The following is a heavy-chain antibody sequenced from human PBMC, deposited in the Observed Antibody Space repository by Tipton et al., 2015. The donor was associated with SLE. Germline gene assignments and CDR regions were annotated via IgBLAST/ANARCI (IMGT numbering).Heavy chain of an antibody. CDR1: GFTFSDYY. Sequence: SLRLSCAASGFTFSDYYISWIRQAPGKGLEWVSYISNSGDIIYYADSVKGRFTISRDNAKNSLYLQMNSLRAEDTAVYYCARGPSSLIFDYWGQGTLVAVSS. CDR3: ARGPSSLIFDY. J-gene: IGHJ4*02. V-gene: IGHV3-11*04. CDR2: ISNSGDII.